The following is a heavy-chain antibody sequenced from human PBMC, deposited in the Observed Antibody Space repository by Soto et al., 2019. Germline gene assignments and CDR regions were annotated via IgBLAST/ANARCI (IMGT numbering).Heavy chain of an antibody. D-gene: IGHD4-4*01. Sequence: SETLSLTCTVSGGSISSSSYYWGWIRQPPGKGLEWIGSIYYSGSTYYNPSLKSRVTISVDTSKNQFSLKLSSVTAADTAVYYCARHVYSNYNDYWGQGTLVTVS. CDR1: GGSISSSSYY. V-gene: IGHV4-39*01. CDR2: IYYSGST. CDR3: ARHVYSNYNDY. J-gene: IGHJ4*02.